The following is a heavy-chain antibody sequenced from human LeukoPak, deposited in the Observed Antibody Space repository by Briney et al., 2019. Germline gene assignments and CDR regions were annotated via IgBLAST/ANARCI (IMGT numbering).Heavy chain of an antibody. J-gene: IGHJ6*03. V-gene: IGHV4-61*02. D-gene: IGHD1-26*01. CDR2: IYTSGST. CDR1: GGSISSGSYY. Sequence: SQTLSLTCTVSGGSISSGSYYWSWIRQPAGKGLEWIGRIYTSGSTNYNPSLKSRVTISVDTSKNQFSLKLSSVTAADTAVYYCARRVGYYYYYMDVWGKGTTATVSS. CDR3: ARRVGYYYYYMDV.